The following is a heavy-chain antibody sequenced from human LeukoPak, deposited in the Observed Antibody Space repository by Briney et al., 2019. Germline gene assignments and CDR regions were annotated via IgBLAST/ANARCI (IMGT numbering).Heavy chain of an antibody. CDR1: GGSISSYY. J-gene: IGHJ4*02. D-gene: IGHD2-15*01. V-gene: IGHV4-4*07. CDR3: ASTTPLGYCSGGSCYSLDH. Sequence: SETLSLTCTVSGGSISSYYWSLIRQPAGKGLEWIGRIYTSGSTNYNPSLKSRVTMSVDTSKNQFSLKLSSVTAADTAVYYCASTTPLGYCSGGSCYSLDHWGQGTLVTVSS. CDR2: IYTSGST.